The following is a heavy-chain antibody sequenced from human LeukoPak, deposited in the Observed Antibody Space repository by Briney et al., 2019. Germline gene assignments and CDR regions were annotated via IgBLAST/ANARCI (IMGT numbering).Heavy chain of an antibody. D-gene: IGHD1-26*01. V-gene: IGHV4-4*07. Sequence: SETLSLTCTVSGGSISSYYWSWIRQPAVKGLEWIGRIYTSGSTNYNASLKSRVSMSVDTSKNQFSLKLSSVTAADTAVFYCARENSGSYREFDYWGQATLVTVSS. J-gene: IGHJ4*02. CDR1: GGSISSYY. CDR3: ARENSGSYREFDY. CDR2: IYTSGST.